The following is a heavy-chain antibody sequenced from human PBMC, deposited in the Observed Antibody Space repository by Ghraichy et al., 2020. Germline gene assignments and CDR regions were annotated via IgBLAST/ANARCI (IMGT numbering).Heavy chain of an antibody. CDR2: INWYGGST. Sequence: GGSLRLSCAASGFNSDDYGMGWVRKRPGKGLEWVCGINWYGGSTTYADSVKGRFNISRDRAKNTLDLQMSNLRVDDTAMYYCARVRLFTDYAFEHWGQGTTVTVSS. CDR3: ARVRLFTDYAFEH. V-gene: IGHV3-20*04. D-gene: IGHD4-17*01. CDR1: GFNSDDYG. J-gene: IGHJ4*02.